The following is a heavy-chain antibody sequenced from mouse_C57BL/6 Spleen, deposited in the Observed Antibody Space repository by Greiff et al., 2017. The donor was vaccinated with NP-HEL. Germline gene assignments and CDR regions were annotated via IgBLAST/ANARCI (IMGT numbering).Heavy chain of an antibody. Sequence: QVHVKQPGAELVKPGASVKLSCKASGYTFTSYWMHWVKQRPGQGLEWIGMIHPNSGSTNYNEKFKSKATLTVDKSSSTAYMQLSSLTSEDSAVYYCARENYGSFDYWGQGTTLTVSS. CDR3: ARENYGSFDY. J-gene: IGHJ2*01. CDR2: IHPNSGST. CDR1: GYTFTSYW. D-gene: IGHD1-1*01. V-gene: IGHV1-64*01.